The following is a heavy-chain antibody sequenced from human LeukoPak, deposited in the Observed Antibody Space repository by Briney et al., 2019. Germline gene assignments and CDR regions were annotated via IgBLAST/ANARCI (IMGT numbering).Heavy chain of an antibody. V-gene: IGHV3-11*01. CDR2: ISSSGGRI. CDR1: GFTFSDYY. CDR3: AKDKRDEIFGVVRTLLDY. D-gene: IGHD3-3*01. J-gene: IGHJ4*02. Sequence: GGSLRLSCAASGFTFSDYYMNWLRQAPGKGLEWLSYISSSGGRIYYADSVKGRFTISRDNDKRSLYLQLNSLRAEDTAVYYCAKDKRDEIFGVVRTLLDYWGQGTLVTVSS.